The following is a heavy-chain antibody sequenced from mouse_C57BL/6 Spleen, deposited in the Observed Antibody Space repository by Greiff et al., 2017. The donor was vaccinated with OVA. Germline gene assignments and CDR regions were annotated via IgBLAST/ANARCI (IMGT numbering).Heavy chain of an antibody. D-gene: IGHD1-1*01. V-gene: IGHV14-4*01. CDR3: TTRYYYGSRYFDV. Sequence: EVQLQESGAELVRPGASVKLSCTASGFNIKDDYLHWVKQRPEQGLEWIGWIDPENGDTEYDSKFQGKATITTDTSYNTAYLQLSSLTSEDTAVYYCTTRYYYGSRYFDVWGTGTTVTVSS. CDR1: GFNIKDDY. CDR2: IDPENGDT. J-gene: IGHJ1*03.